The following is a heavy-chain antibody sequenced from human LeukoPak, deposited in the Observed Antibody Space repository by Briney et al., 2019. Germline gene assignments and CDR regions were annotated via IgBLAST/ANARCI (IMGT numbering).Heavy chain of an antibody. V-gene: IGHV4-34*01. CDR1: GGSFRGYY. D-gene: IGHD2-15*01. CDR2: INHSGST. CDR3: ARVGYCSGGDCYSRGAPIDY. Sequence: KPSETLSLTCAVYGGSFRGYYWSWIRQPPGKRLEWIGGINHSGSTNFNPSPKSRVAISVDPSKNHFSQKVNSVTAADTAVYFCARVGYCSGGDCYSRGAPIDYWGQGTLVTVSS. J-gene: IGHJ4*02.